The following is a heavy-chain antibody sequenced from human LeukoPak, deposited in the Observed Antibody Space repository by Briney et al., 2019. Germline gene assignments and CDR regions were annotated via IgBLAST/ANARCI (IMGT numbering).Heavy chain of an antibody. V-gene: IGHV4-59*01. CDR1: SGSISTDC. CDR3: ARTQSGSHYMGYFDF. Sequence: SETLSLTCTVSSGSISTDCWSWIRQPPGKGLELIGFFAYTGSTNYNPSFKSRVTISLDTSKNQFSLKLSSVTAADTAVYYCARTQSGSHYMGYFDFWGQGTLVTVSS. J-gene: IGHJ4*02. D-gene: IGHD1-26*01. CDR2: FAYTGST.